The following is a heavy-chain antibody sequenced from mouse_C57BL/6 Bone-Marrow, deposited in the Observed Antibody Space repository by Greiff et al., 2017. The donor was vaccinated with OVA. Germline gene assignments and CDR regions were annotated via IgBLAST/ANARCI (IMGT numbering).Heavy chain of an antibody. V-gene: IGHV1-54*01. CDR1: GYAFTKYL. J-gene: IGHJ4*01. CDR2: INPGSGGT. D-gene: IGHD1-1*01. CDR3: AKRSRPYAMDY. Sequence: QVQLQQSGAELVRPGTSVKVSCKASGYAFTKYLIEWVKQRPGQGLEWIGVINPGSGGTNYNEKFKGKATLTADKSSSTAYMQLSSLTSEDSAVYFCAKRSRPYAMDYWGQGTSVTVSS.